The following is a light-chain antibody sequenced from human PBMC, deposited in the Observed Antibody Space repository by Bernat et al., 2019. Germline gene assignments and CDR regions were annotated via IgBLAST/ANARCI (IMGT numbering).Light chain of an antibody. CDR1: QGVSSY. Sequence: AIRMTQSPSSFSASTGDRVTITCRASQGVSSYLAWCQQKPGKAPKLLIYATSTLQSGVPSRFSGSGSGTDFTLTISCLQSEDFATYYCQQYYSNPQTFGQGTRVEIK. J-gene: IGKJ1*01. V-gene: IGKV1-8*01. CDR3: QQYYSNPQT. CDR2: ATS.